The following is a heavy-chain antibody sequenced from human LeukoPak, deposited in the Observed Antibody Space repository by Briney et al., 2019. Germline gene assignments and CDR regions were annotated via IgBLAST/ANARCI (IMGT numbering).Heavy chain of an antibody. J-gene: IGHJ4*02. V-gene: IGHV3-11*01. Sequence: GGSLRLSCAASGFTFSDYYMSWIRQAPGKGLEWVSYISSSGSTIYYADSVKGRFTTSRDNAKNSLYLQMDSLRAEDTAVYYCASEGLNYYFDYWGQGTLVTVSS. CDR2: ISSSGSTI. CDR1: GFTFSDYY. CDR3: ASEGLNYYFDY.